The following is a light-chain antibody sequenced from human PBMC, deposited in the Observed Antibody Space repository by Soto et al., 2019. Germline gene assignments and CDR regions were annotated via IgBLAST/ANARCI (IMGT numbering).Light chain of an antibody. J-gene: IGKJ5*01. CDR2: GAS. CDR1: QSVSSSN. Sequence: ELVWTRSPGTLSLSPGERATLSCRASQSVSSSNLAWYQQKPGQAPRLLIYGASTRATGIPARFSGSGSGTEFTPTISSLQSEDFAVYYGQQYKNWPPVTSGQGTRLEIK. V-gene: IGKV3-15*01. CDR3: QQYKNWPPVT.